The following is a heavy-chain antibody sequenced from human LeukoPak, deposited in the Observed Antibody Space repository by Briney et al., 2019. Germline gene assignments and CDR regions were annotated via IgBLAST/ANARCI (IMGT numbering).Heavy chain of an antibody. CDR3: AGAGGDDYYYYYMDV. D-gene: IGHD2-21*02. V-gene: IGHV3-21*01. J-gene: IGHJ6*03. Sequence: GGSLRLSCAASGFTFSSYSMNWVRQAPGKGLEWVSSISSSSSYIYYADSVKGRFTISRDNAKNSLYLQMNSLRAEDTAVYYCAGAGGDDYYYYYMDVWGKGTTVTISS. CDR2: ISSSSSYI. CDR1: GFTFSSYS.